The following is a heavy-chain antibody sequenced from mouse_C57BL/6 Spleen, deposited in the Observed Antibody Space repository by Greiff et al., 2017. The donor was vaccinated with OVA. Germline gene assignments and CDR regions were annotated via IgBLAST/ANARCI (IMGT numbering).Heavy chain of an antibody. CDR1: GFTFSDYG. CDR3: ARPSRGSRPNYYAMDY. D-gene: IGHD1-1*01. J-gene: IGHJ4*01. Sequence: EVNVVESGGGLVKPGGSLKLSCAASGFTFSDYGMHWVRQAPEKGLEWVAYISSGSSTIYYADTVKGRFTISRDNAKNTLFLQMTSLRSEDTAMYYCARPSRGSRPNYYAMDYWGQGTSVTVSS. CDR2: ISSGSSTI. V-gene: IGHV5-17*01.